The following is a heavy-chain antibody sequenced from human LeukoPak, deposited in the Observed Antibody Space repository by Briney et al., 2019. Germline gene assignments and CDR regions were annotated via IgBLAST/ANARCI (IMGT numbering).Heavy chain of an antibody. CDR3: ARDPRPGGGPATSDWFDR. Sequence: KSGGSLRLSCAASGFTFSSYSMNWVRQAPGKGLEWVSSISSSSSYIYYDDAVKGLFTISRDNTKNSMYLQMNSLRSEDTAVYYCARDPRPGGGPATSDWFDRWGQGTLVTVSS. CDR1: GFTFSSYS. D-gene: IGHD6-25*01. J-gene: IGHJ5*02. V-gene: IGHV3-21*01. CDR2: ISSSSSYI.